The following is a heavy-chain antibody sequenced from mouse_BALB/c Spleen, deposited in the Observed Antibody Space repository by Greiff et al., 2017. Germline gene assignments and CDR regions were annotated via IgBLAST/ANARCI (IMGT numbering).Heavy chain of an antibody. CDR3: TRQIYYGNYPYYYAMDY. V-gene: IGHV1S22*01. CDR2: IYPGSGSN. CDR1: GYTFTSYW. D-gene: IGHD2-1*01. J-gene: IGHJ4*01. Sequence: LKQPGSELVRPGASVKLSCKASGYTFTSYWMHWVKQRHGQGLEWIGNIYPGSGSNNYDEKFKSKGTLTVDTSSSTAYMHLSSLTSEDSAVYYCTRQIYYGNYPYYYAMDYWGQGTSVTVSS.